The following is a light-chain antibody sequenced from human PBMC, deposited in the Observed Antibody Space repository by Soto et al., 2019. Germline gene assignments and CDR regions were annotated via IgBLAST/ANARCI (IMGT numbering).Light chain of an antibody. Sequence: EIVLTQSPGTLSLSPGERATVSCRASQRVSSSFLAWYQQKPGQSLRLLIFGASNRATGIPDRFSGSGSGTDFTLTISRLEPEDFAVYYCQQYGSSSLTFGGGTKVDIK. CDR2: GAS. CDR3: QQYGSSSLT. J-gene: IGKJ4*01. CDR1: QRVSSSF. V-gene: IGKV3-20*01.